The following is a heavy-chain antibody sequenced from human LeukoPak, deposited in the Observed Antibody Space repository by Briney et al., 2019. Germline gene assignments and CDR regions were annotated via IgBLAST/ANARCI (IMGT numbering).Heavy chain of an antibody. D-gene: IGHD6-19*01. J-gene: IGHJ5*01. CDR1: GASISSSY. CDR2: IHYSGDT. V-gene: IGHV4-59*08. CDR3: ARGSGCLGS. Sequence: PSETLSITCSVSGASISSSYWTWIRQPPGKGLEWIGNIHYSGDTNHNPSLKSRVTISLDTSRNQFSLKLSSVTAADTAVYYCARGSGCLGSWGQRTLVTVSS.